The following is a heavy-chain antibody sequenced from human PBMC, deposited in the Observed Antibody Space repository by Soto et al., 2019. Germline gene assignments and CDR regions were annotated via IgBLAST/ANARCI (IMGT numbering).Heavy chain of an antibody. D-gene: IGHD6-19*01. CDR2: IWYDGSNK. Sequence: GGSLRLSCAASGFTFSSYGMNWVRQAPGKGLEWVAVIWYDGSNKYYADSVKGRFTISRDNSENTLYLQMNSLRGEDTAVYYCARGHIAVAGTCFDYWGQGTLVTVSS. J-gene: IGHJ4*02. CDR1: GFTFSSYG. CDR3: ARGHIAVAGTCFDY. V-gene: IGHV3-33*01.